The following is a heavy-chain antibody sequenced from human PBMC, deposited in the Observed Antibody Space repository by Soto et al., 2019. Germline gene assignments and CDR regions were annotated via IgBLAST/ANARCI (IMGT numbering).Heavy chain of an antibody. D-gene: IGHD2-2*01. CDR2: IYSGGST. V-gene: IGHV4-61*01. CDR1: GGFVTSDTHS. J-gene: IGHJ6*02. CDR3: ARFVRSCSATTCSTRADV. Sequence: QVQLQESGPGLVKPSGTLSLTSTVSGGFVTSDTHSWSWFRQTPGKRLEWIGFIYSGGSTKNPSLRSRVTMSVDTSKNQFSLKLRSVIVADTAVYHCARFVRSCSATTCSTRADVWGQGITVTVSS.